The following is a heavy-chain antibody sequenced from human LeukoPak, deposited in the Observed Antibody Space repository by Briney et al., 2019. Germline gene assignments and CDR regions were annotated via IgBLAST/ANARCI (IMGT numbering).Heavy chain of an antibody. V-gene: IGHV4-34*01. D-gene: IGHD6-19*01. CDR2: INHSGST. CDR3: ARRRALSSGWLKTYYFDY. J-gene: IGHJ4*02. CDR1: GGSISSYY. Sequence: SETLSLTCTVSGGSISSYYWSWIRQPPGKGLEWIGEINHSGSTNYNPSLKSRVTISVDTSKNQFSLKLSSVTAADTAVYYCARRRALSSGWLKTYYFDYWGQGTLVTVSS.